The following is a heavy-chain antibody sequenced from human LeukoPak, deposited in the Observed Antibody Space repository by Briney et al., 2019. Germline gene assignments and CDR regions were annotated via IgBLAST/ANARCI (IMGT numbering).Heavy chain of an antibody. J-gene: IGHJ4*02. CDR2: ISYDGSNK. Sequence: GGSLRLSCAASGFTFSSYAMHWVRQAPGKGLEWVAVISYDGSNKYYTDSVKGRFTISRDNSKNTLYLQLSSLRAEDTAVYYCARGYYYDSTLGDYWGQGTLVTVSS. D-gene: IGHD3-22*01. CDR1: GFTFSSYA. CDR3: ARGYYYDSTLGDY. V-gene: IGHV3-30-3*01.